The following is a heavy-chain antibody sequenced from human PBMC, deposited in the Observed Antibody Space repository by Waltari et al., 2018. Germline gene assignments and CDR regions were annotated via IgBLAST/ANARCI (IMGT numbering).Heavy chain of an antibody. CDR2: IARRESA. J-gene: IGHJ4*02. CDR1: GGSISDTSYF. Sequence: QLQLQESGPGLVKPSATLFLTCTVSGGSISDTSYFWGWVRQPPGKGLEWIGRIARRESALYKSSLTSRATISFDNAKNQLYLKLTSLTAAETATYYCTRDANVGAPPPIGYWGQGALVTVS. V-gene: IGHV4-39*07. CDR3: TRDANVGAPPPIGY. D-gene: IGHD3-16*01.